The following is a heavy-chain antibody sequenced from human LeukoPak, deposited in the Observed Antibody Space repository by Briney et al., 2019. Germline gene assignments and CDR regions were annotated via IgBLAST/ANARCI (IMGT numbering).Heavy chain of an antibody. CDR3: AREGEVAAAGDY. CDR1: GGAFNSYA. D-gene: IGHD6-13*01. Sequence: GASVKVSCKASGGAFNSYAISWVRQAPGQGLEWMGGIIPIFGTANYAQKFQGRVTITADESTSTAYMELSSLRSEDTAVYYCAREGEVAAAGDYWGQGTLVTVSS. J-gene: IGHJ4*02. CDR2: IIPIFGTA. V-gene: IGHV1-69*13.